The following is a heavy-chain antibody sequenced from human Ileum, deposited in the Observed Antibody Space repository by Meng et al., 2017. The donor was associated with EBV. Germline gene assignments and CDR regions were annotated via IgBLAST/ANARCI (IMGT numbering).Heavy chain of an antibody. V-gene: IGHV4-4*02. CDR2: MSDSGIT. Sequence: QAPPPESRPGLGSPSGTLSLTCAVSGGPISVIIWWSWVRQSPEKGLEWIGEMSDSGITHYNPSLKSRVTISADKSNNQFSLKLTSVTSADTAVYFCAKNGEKYFEYWGQGTLVTVSS. CDR3: AKNGEKYFEY. J-gene: IGHJ4*02. CDR1: GGPISVIIW.